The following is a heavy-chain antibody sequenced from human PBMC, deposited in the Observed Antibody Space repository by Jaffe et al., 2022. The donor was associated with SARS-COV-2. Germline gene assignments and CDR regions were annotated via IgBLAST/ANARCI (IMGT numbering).Heavy chain of an antibody. CDR2: IYYSGST. CDR3: ARGGVWWLAFDY. D-gene: IGHD5-12*01. CDR1: GGSISSYY. J-gene: IGHJ4*02. V-gene: IGHV4-59*01. Sequence: QVQLQESGPGLVKPSETLSLTCTVSGGSISSYYWSWIRQPPGKGLEWIGYIYYSGSTNYNPSLKSRVTISVDTSKNQFSLKLSSVTAADTAVYYCARGGVWWLAFDYWGQGTLVTVSS.